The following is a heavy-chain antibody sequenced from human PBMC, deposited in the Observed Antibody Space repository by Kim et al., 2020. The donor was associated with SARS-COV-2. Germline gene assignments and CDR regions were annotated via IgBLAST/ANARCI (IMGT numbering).Heavy chain of an antibody. CDR2: IYYSGST. CDR3: ARAMGITIFGVVIVNRFDP. D-gene: IGHD3-3*01. CDR1: GGSISSGGYY. J-gene: IGHJ5*02. V-gene: IGHV4-31*03. Sequence: SETLSLTCTVSGGSISSGGYYWSWIRQHPGKGLEWIGYIYYSGSTYYNPSLKSRVTISVDTSKNQFSLKLSSVTAADTAVYYCARAMGITIFGVVIVNRFDPWGPGTLVTVS.